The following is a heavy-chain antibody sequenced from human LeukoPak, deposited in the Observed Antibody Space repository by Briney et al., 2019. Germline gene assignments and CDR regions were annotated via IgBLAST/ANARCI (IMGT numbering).Heavy chain of an antibody. CDR1: GGSFSGYY. J-gene: IGHJ3*02. Sequence: PSETLSLTCAVYGGSFSGYYWSWIRQPPGKGLEWIGGINHSGSTNYNPSLKSRVTISVDTSKNQFSLKLSSVTAADTAVYYCASCADAFDIWGQGTMVTVSS. CDR2: INHSGST. CDR3: ASCADAFDI. V-gene: IGHV4-34*01.